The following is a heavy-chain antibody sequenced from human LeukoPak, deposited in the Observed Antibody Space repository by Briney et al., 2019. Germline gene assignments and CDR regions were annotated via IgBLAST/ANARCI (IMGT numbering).Heavy chain of an antibody. V-gene: IGHV3-21*01. J-gene: IGHJ6*03. CDR3: ARSELGYNYHYMDV. CDR1: GFTFSSYS. CDR2: ISSSSSYI. D-gene: IGHD3-10*01. Sequence: GGSLRLSCAASGFTFSSYSMNWVRQAPGKGLEWVSSISSSSSYIYYADSVKGRFTISRDDAKNSLYLQMNSLRAEDTAVYYCARSELGYNYHYMDVWGKGTTVTISS.